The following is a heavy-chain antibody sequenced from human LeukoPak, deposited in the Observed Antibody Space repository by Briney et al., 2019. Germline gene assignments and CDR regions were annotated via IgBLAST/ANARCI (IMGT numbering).Heavy chain of an antibody. V-gene: IGHV3-49*04. CDR1: GFIFGDHA. D-gene: IGHD2/OR15-2a*01. CDR2: IRSKAYGGTT. CDR3: TRGPILLWTNTGMDV. Sequence: GGSLRLSCFASGFIFGDHAMSWVRQAPGKGLEWVGFIRSKAYGGTTEYAASVEGRFTISRDDSRGIAYLQMNSLKTEDTAFYYRTRGPILLWTNTGMDVWGKGTTVTVSS. J-gene: IGHJ6*04.